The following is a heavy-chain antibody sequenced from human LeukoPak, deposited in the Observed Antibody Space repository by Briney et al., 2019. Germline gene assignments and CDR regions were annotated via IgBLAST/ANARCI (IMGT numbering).Heavy chain of an antibody. Sequence: SQTLSLTCAISVDSVSSYSAGCDWIRQSPSRVLEWEGRTCYRSKWYNEYALSVSSRITISPDTSKDQVSLQLNSVPSDDTAFYYCGRDIGAAIGHWGQGTLVTVSS. CDR3: GRDIGAAIGH. J-gene: IGHJ4*02. V-gene: IGHV6-1*01. CDR2: TCYRSKWYN. D-gene: IGHD6-13*01. CDR1: VDSVSSYSAG.